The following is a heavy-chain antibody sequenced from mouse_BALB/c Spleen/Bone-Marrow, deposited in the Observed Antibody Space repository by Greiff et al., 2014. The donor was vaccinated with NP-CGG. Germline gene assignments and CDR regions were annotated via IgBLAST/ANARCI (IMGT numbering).Heavy chain of an antibody. Sequence: QVPLQQSGAELVRPGTSVKVSCKASGYAFTDYLMEWLKQRPGQGLEWIGVINPGSGSTNYNEKFKDKATLTADKSSSTAYMQLSSLTSDDSAVYFCARYDGYFDYWGQGTILTVSS. CDR1: GYAFTDYL. CDR2: INPGSGST. V-gene: IGHV1-54*01. D-gene: IGHD2-3*01. J-gene: IGHJ2*01. CDR3: ARYDGYFDY.